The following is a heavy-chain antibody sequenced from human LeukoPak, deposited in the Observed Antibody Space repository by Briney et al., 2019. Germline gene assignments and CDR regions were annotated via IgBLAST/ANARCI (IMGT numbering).Heavy chain of an antibody. J-gene: IGHJ5*02. D-gene: IGHD1-26*01. CDR2: GHHSGST. V-gene: IGHV4-38-2*02. CDR1: GYSISSNYY. Sequence: SETLSLTCTVSGYSISSNYYWGWVRQPPGKGLEWIGSGHHSGSTFYNPSLKSRVSISVDTSRNQFSLNLRSVTAADTAVYYCAKIEVGRFDPWGQGTLVTVSS. CDR3: AKIEVGRFDP.